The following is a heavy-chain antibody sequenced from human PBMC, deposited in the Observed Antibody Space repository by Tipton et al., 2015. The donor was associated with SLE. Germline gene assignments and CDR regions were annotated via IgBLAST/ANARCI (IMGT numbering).Heavy chain of an antibody. CDR3: ARHAGDYAYFDS. CDR1: GASVSSFC. J-gene: IGHJ4*02. D-gene: IGHD4-17*01. Sequence: LRLSCTVSGASVSSFCWNWIRQSPGKGLEWIGCVCNSGSANYDPSLKSRGTISVDTPRNHFSLELTSLTAADTAVYYCARHAGDYAYFDSWGQGILVTFSS. CDR2: VCNSGSA. V-gene: IGHV4-59*08.